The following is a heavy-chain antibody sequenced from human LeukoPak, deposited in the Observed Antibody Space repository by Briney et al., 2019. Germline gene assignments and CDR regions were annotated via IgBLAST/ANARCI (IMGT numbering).Heavy chain of an antibody. CDR2: ISGSGGST. V-gene: IGHV3-23*01. J-gene: IGHJ4*02. CDR3: AKGISRCSGGSCLQYYFDY. D-gene: IGHD2-15*01. Sequence: PGGSLRLSCAASGFTFSSYAMSWVRQAPGKGLEWASAISGSGGSTYYADSVKGRFPISRDNSKNTLYLQMNSLRAEDTAVYYCAKGISRCSGGSCLQYYFDYWGRGTLVTVSS. CDR1: GFTFSSYA.